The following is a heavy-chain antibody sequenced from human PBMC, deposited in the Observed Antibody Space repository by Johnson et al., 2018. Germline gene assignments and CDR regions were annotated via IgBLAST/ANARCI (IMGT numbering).Heavy chain of an antibody. Sequence: VQLVESGGGLVHPGGSLRLSCAASGFTFSSYAMSWVRQAPGKGLDWVSGISGSSDSTYYADSMRGRFTISRDNSKHTLYLQINCLRAEDTAGYYCAKDRFDRPQYDSMGYYLVAFDIWGQGTMVTVSS. V-gene: IGHV3-23*04. CDR3: AKDRFDRPQYDSMGYYLVAFDI. CDR1: GFTFSSYA. D-gene: IGHD3-3*01. J-gene: IGHJ3*02. CDR2: ISGSSDST.